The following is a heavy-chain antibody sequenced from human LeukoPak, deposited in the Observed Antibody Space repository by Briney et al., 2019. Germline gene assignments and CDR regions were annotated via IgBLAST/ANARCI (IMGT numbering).Heavy chain of an antibody. CDR3: ARETEVYSYGSIDY. D-gene: IGHD5-18*01. J-gene: IGHJ4*02. V-gene: IGHV4-59*12. Sequence: PSETLSLTCTVSGGSISSYYWSWIRQPPGKGLEWIGYIYYSGSTNYNPSLKSRVTISVDTSKNQFSLKLSSVTAADTAVYYCARETEVYSYGSIDYWGQGTLVTVSS. CDR1: GGSISSYY. CDR2: IYYSGST.